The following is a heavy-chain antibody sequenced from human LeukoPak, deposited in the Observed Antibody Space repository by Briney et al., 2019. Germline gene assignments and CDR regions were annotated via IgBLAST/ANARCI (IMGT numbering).Heavy chain of an antibody. Sequence: GGSLRLSCAASGFTFSSYWMSWVRQAPGKGLEWVANIKQDGSEKYYVDSVKGRFTISRDNAKNSLYLQMNSLRAEDTAVYYCARAGSWGGSYAFDIWGQGTMVTVSS. V-gene: IGHV3-7*01. CDR2: IKQDGSEK. D-gene: IGHD3-3*01. CDR3: ARAGSWGGSYAFDI. CDR1: GFTFSSYW. J-gene: IGHJ3*02.